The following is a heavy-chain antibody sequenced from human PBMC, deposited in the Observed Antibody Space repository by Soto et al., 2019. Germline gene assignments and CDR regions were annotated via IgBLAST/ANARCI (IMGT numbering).Heavy chain of an antibody. D-gene: IGHD3-16*01. J-gene: IGHJ5*02. CDR3: ARDRGGITVSSKPLGEWFDP. V-gene: IGHV4-59*01. CDR2: LPQVGAAAYLAEGETT. CDR1: GAVTNNFF. Sequence: PSETLSLTSNAFGAVTNNFFWSWIRQTPGYGLAWFAYLPQVGAAAYLAEGETTGYNPSLESRATISLDLPKNQFSLRLTSVTAADTAVYYCARDRGGITVSSKPLGEWFDPWGQGTLVTVS.